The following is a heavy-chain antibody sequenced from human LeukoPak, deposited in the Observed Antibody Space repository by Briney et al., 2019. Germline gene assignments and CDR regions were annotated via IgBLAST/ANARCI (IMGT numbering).Heavy chain of an antibody. CDR2: IIPIFGIA. CDR3: ARGTGGAYYFDY. J-gene: IGHJ4*02. CDR1: GGTFSSYA. V-gene: IGHV1-69*04. D-gene: IGHD3-16*01. Sequence: WASVKVSCKASGGTFSSYAISWVRQAPGQGLEWMGRIIPIFGIANYAQKFQGRVTITADKSTSTAYMELSSLRSEDTAVYYCARGTGGAYYFDYWGQGTLVTVSS.